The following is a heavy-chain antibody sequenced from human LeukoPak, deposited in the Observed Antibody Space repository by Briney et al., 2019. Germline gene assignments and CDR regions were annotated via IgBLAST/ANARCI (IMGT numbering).Heavy chain of an antibody. CDR2: IYYTGST. CDR3: ATRVTWFDP. Sequence: PSETLSLTCTVSGGSIRNYYWSWIRQPPGKGLEWIGYIYYTGSTDYNPSLKSRVTISLDTSKNQFSLKLSSVTAADTAVYYCATRVTWFDPWGQGTLVTVSS. V-gene: IGHV4-59*08. J-gene: IGHJ5*02. CDR1: GGSIRNYY. D-gene: IGHD4-11*01.